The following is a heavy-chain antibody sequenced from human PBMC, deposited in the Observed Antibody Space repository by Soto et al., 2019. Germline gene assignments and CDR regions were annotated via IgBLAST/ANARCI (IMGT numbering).Heavy chain of an antibody. CDR2: INTDGSTT. Sequence: EVQLVESGGVSVQPGGSPRLSCTASGFTLSNYWMHWVRQAPGKGLVWVSRINTDGSTTTYADSVKGRFTISRDNAKNTLYLQMNSLRDEDTAVYYCVRIRRGDGYTFGYWGQGTLVTVSS. D-gene: IGHD5-12*01. V-gene: IGHV3-74*01. CDR1: GFTLSNYW. CDR3: VRIRRGDGYTFGY. J-gene: IGHJ4*02.